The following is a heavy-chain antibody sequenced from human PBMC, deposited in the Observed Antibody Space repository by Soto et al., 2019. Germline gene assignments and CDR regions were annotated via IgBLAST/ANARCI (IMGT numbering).Heavy chain of an antibody. D-gene: IGHD1-1*01. CDR1: GYTFTSYG. Sequence: QVHLVQSGAEVKKPGASVKVSCKASGYTFTSYGITWVRQAPGQGLEWMGWISAHNGNTDSAQKLKGRVIVCRDNCTSTAYRELRSLISDDSAVYDFARGRYGDYWGQGALVTVSS. V-gene: IGHV1-18*01. CDR3: ARGRYGDY. J-gene: IGHJ4*02. CDR2: ISAHNGNT.